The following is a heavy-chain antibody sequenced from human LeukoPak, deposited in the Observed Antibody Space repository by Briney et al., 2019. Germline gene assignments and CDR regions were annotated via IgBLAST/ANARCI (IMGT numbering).Heavy chain of an antibody. V-gene: IGHV3-21*01. Sequence: GGSLRLSCAASGFTFSSYSMNWVRQAPGKGLEWVSSISSSSSYIYYAYSVKGRFTISREHAKNSLYLQMKGLRAEDTAVYYCARAAYCSSTSCPGEGYYYYYMDVWGKGTTVNVSS. J-gene: IGHJ6*03. CDR2: ISSSSSYI. D-gene: IGHD2-2*01. CDR3: ARAAYCSSTSCPGEGYYYYYMDV. CDR1: GFTFSSYS.